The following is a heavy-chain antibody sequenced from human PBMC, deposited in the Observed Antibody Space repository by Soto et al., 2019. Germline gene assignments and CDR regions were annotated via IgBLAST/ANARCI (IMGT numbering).Heavy chain of an antibody. V-gene: IGHV4-4*02. CDR1: GGSISSSNW. D-gene: IGHD3-10*01. J-gene: IGHJ6*02. CDR2: IYHSGST. CDR3: ARGGVGSGSYHRYYYYGMDV. Sequence: KPSETLSLTCAVSGGSISSSNWWSWVRQPPGKGLEWIGEIYHSGSTNYNPSLKSRVTISVDKSKNQFSLKLSSVTAADTAVYYCARGGVGSGSYHRYYYYGMDVWGQGTTVTVSS.